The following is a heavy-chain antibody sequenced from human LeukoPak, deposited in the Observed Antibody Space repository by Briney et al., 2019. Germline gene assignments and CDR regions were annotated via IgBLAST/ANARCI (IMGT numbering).Heavy chain of an antibody. CDR2: INPNSGGT. J-gene: IGHJ4*02. CDR1: GYTFTGYY. V-gene: IGHV1-2*02. CDR3: ARELSSWYPHFNY. D-gene: IGHD6-13*01. Sequence: ASVKVSCKASGYTFTGYYMHWVRQAPGQGLEWMGWINPNSGGTNYAQKFQGRVTMTRDTSISIAYMELSRLRSDDTAVYYCARELSSWYPHFNYWGQGTLVTVSS.